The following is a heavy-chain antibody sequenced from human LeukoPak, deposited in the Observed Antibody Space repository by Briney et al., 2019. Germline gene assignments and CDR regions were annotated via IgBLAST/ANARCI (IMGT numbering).Heavy chain of an antibody. J-gene: IGHJ2*01. D-gene: IGHD3-22*01. CDR2: IYYSGST. V-gene: IGHV4-59*08. Sequence: SETLSLTCTVSGGSISSYYWSWIRQPPGKGLEWIGYIYYSGSTNYNPSLKSRVTISVDTSKNQFSLKLSSVTAADTAVYYCARRYYCDSSGYYSYWYFDLWGRGTLVTVSS. CDR1: GGSISSYY. CDR3: ARRYYCDSSGYYSYWYFDL.